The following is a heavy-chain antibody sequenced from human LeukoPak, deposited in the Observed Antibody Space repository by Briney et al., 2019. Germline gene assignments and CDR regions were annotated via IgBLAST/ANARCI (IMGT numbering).Heavy chain of an antibody. Sequence: SETLSLTCAVYGGSFSGYYWSWIRQPPGKGLEWIGEINHSGSTNYNPSLKSRVTISVDTSKNQFSLKLSSVTAADTAVYYWARNYDFWSGSIMDVWGKGTTVTVSS. CDR2: INHSGST. CDR3: ARNYDFWSGSIMDV. V-gene: IGHV4-34*01. J-gene: IGHJ6*03. D-gene: IGHD3-3*01. CDR1: GGSFSGYY.